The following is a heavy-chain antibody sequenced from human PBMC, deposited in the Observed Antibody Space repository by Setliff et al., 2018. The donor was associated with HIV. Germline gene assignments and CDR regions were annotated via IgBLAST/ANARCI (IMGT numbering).Heavy chain of an antibody. J-gene: IGHJ4*02. V-gene: IGHV4-34*01. Sequence: LSLTCGLNGVPFSDYYWNWIRQSPGKGMEWIVEVNHNGNINYNPSLQSRVTVSVDTSKPQFSLKMNSVTAADTAVYYCAITIVGVTTEMYWGQGTLVTVS. CDR1: GVPFSDYY. CDR2: VNHNGNI. CDR3: AITIVGVTTEMY. D-gene: IGHD2-21*02.